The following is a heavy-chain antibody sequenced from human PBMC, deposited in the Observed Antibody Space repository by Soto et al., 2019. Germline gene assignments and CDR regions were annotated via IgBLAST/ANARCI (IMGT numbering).Heavy chain of an antibody. CDR1: GYTFTSHD. CDR2: MNPNSGNT. Sequence: ASVKVCCKASGYTFTSHDLNWMRQATGQGLEGMGWMNPNSGNTGYAQKFQGRVTMTRNTSISTAYMELSSLRSEDTAVYYCARGGGDIVLVPAAYTQKWFDPWGQGTLVNVSS. D-gene: IGHD2-2*01. V-gene: IGHV1-8*01. CDR3: ARGGGDIVLVPAAYTQKWFDP. J-gene: IGHJ5*02.